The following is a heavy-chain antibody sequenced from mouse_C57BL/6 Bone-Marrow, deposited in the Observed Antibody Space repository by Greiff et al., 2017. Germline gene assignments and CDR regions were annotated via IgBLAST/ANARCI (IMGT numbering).Heavy chain of an antibody. CDR2: IHPNSGST. D-gene: IGHD2-3*01. Sequence: QVQLQQPGAELVKPGASVKLSCKASGYTFTSYWMHWVKQRPGQGLEWIGMIHPNSGSTNYNEKFKSKATLTVDKSSSTAYMQLSSLTSEDSAVYYCARSDGYYDWVWFAYWGQGTLVTVSA. V-gene: IGHV1-64*01. CDR1: GYTFTSYW. J-gene: IGHJ3*01. CDR3: ARSDGYYDWVWFAY.